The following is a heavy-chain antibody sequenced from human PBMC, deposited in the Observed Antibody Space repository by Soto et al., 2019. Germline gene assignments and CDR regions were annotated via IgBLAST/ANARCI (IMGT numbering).Heavy chain of an antibody. V-gene: IGHV3-30*18. CDR1: GFTFSSYG. Sequence: QVQLVESGGGVVQPGRSLRLSCAASGFTFSSYGMHWVRQAPGKGLEWVAVISYDGNNKYYADSVKGRFTISRDNSKNTLSLQMNSPRAKDTAVYYCAKDVRLYGGNSGFAFNIWGQGKMVTVSS. D-gene: IGHD4-17*01. CDR2: ISYDGNNK. CDR3: AKDVRLYGGNSGFAFNI. J-gene: IGHJ3*02.